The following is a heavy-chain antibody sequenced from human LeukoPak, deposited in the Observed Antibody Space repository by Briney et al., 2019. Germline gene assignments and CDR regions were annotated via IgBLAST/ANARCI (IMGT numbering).Heavy chain of an antibody. CDR3: ARGMVRGVYYYYYGMDV. CDR1: GFTFRSYV. Sequence: GGSLRLSCAASGFTFRSYVMHWVRQAPGKGLGWVAVILYDGSNKYHADSVKGRFTISRDNSKNMLYLQMNSLRAEDTAVYYCARGMVRGVYYYYYGMDVWGQGTTVTVSS. CDR2: ILYDGSNK. V-gene: IGHV3-30*03. D-gene: IGHD3-10*01. J-gene: IGHJ6*02.